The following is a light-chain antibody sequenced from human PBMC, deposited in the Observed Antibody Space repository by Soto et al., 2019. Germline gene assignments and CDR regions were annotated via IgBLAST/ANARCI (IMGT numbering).Light chain of an antibody. CDR1: SSNIGSNY. CDR3: AAWDDSLSVFYV. J-gene: IGLJ1*01. V-gene: IGLV1-47*01. CDR2: RNN. Sequence: SVLTQPPPASGTPGQRVTISYSGNSSNIGSNYVYWYQQPPGTAPKPLIYRNNQRPSGVPDRFSGSKSGTSASLAISGLRSEDEADYYCAAWDDSLSVFYVFGTGTKVTVL.